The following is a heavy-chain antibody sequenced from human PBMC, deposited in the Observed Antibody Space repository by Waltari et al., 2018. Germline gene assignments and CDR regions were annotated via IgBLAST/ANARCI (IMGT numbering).Heavy chain of an antibody. V-gene: IGHV3-23*03. Sequence: EVQLLESGGDLVQPGGSLRLSCAGSGFTFSNYAMNWVRQAPGKGLEWVSIIYSGGTITYYADPVKGRFTSSRDNSKNTLHLQRNSLRAEDTAVYYCARGSGTDYYYYDSSAYYYFDYWGQGTLVTVSS. D-gene: IGHD3-22*01. CDR1: GFTFSNYA. CDR3: ARGSGTDYYYYDSSAYYYFDY. J-gene: IGHJ4*02. CDR2: IYSGGTIT.